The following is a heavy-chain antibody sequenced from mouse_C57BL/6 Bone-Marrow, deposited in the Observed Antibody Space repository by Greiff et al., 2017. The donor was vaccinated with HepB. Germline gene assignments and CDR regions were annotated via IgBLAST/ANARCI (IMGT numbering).Heavy chain of an antibody. V-gene: IGHV14-2*01. CDR2: IDPEDGET. D-gene: IGHD2-3*01. Sequence: EVQLQESGAELVRPGASVKLSCTASGFNIKDDYMHWVKQRTEQGLEWIGRIDPEDGETKNAPKFQGKATITADTSSNTAYLQLSSLTSEDTAVYYCARDWAGYYGYAMDYWGQGTSVTVSS. J-gene: IGHJ4*01. CDR3: ARDWAGYYGYAMDY. CDR1: GFNIKDDY.